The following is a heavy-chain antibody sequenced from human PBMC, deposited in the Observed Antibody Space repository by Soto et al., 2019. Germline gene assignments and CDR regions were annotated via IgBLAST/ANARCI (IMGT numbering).Heavy chain of an antibody. D-gene: IGHD6-13*01. J-gene: IGHJ6*02. CDR1: GFTVSSNY. CDR3: ARVAAAAYYYHYGMDV. CDR2: IYSGGST. Sequence: EVQLVETGGGLIQPGGSLRLSCAASGFTVSSNYMSWVRQAPGKGLEWVSVIYSGGSTYYADSVKGRFTISRDNSKNTLYLQMNSLRAEDTAVYYCARVAAAAYYYHYGMDVWGQGTTVTVSS. V-gene: IGHV3-53*02.